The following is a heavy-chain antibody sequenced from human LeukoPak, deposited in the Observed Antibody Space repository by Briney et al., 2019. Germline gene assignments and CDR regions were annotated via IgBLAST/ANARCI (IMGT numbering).Heavy chain of an antibody. CDR2: ISSSGSTI. CDR1: GFTFSSYA. D-gene: IGHD2-2*01. Sequence: GGSLRLSCAASGFTFSSYAMSWVRQAPGKGLEWVSYISSSGSTIYYADSVKGRFTISRDNAKNSLYLQMNSLRAEDTAVYYCARHAYAHLTHNWFDPWGQGTLVTVSS. V-gene: IGHV3-48*04. J-gene: IGHJ5*02. CDR3: ARHAYAHLTHNWFDP.